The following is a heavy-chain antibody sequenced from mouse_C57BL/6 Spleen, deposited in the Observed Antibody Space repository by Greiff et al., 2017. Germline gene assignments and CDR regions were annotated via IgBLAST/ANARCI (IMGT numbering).Heavy chain of an antibody. CDR1: GFTFSDYG. Sequence: DVKLVESGGGLVKPGGSLKLSCAASGFTFSDYGMHWVRQAPEKGLEWVAYISSGSSTIYYADTVKGRFTISRDNAKTTLFLQMTSLRSEDTAMYYCARRNYDVAWFAYWGQGTLVTVSA. D-gene: IGHD2-4*01. J-gene: IGHJ3*01. CDR2: ISSGSSTI. CDR3: ARRNYDVAWFAY. V-gene: IGHV5-17*01.